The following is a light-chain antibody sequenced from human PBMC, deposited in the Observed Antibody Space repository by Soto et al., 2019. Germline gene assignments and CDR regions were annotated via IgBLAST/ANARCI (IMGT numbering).Light chain of an antibody. CDR3: AAWDDSLNVVV. J-gene: IGLJ2*01. Sequence: QSVLTQPPSASGTPGQRVTISCSGSSSNIGSNTVNWYQQLPGTAPKLLIYSNNQRPSGVPDRCSGSKSGTSASLAISGLQSEEEADYYCAAWDDSLNVVVFGGGTKLTVL. V-gene: IGLV1-44*01. CDR2: SNN. CDR1: SSNIGSNT.